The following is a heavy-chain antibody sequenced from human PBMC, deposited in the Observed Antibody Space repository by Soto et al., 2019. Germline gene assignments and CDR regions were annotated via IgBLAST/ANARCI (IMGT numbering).Heavy chain of an antibody. J-gene: IGHJ5*02. CDR1: GDSVSSNTAS. D-gene: IGHD5-12*01. CDR2: TYFRSKWYN. V-gene: IGHV6-1*01. Sequence: PSQTLSLTCAISGDSVSSNTASLNLIRQSPSRGLEWLGRTYFRSKWYNDYAVSVKSRIIINPDTSNNQFSLQLNSVTPEDTAVYFCAKGDNLGPKTGYAFDPWGQGIMVTVS. CDR3: AKGDNLGPKTGYAFDP.